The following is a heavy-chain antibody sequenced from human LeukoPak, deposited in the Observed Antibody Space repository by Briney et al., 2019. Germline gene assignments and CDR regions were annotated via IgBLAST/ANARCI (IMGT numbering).Heavy chain of an antibody. D-gene: IGHD1-26*01. CDR3: ARDKAVGATLFDY. CDR2: IKQDGSEK. CDR1: GFTFSSYW. V-gene: IGHV3-7*01. J-gene: IGHJ4*02. Sequence: GGSLRLSCAASGFTFSSYWMSWVRQAPGKGLEWVANIKQDGSEKYYVDSVKGRFTISRDNAKNSLNLQMNSLRAEDTAVYYCARDKAVGATLFDYWGQGTRVTVSS.